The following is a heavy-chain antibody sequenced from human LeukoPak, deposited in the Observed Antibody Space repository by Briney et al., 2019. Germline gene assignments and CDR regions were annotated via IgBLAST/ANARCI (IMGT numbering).Heavy chain of an antibody. V-gene: IGHV3-30*18. D-gene: IGHD2-21*02. CDR3: AKDQVVTAIRPDAFDI. J-gene: IGHJ3*02. Sequence: GGSLRFSCAASGFTFSSYGMHGVRQAPGKGLEWVAVISYDGSNKYYAVSVKGRFTFSRDNSRNTLYLQMNSLRAEDTAVYYCAKDQVVTAIRPDAFDIWGQGTMVTVSS. CDR2: ISYDGSNK. CDR1: GFTFSSYG.